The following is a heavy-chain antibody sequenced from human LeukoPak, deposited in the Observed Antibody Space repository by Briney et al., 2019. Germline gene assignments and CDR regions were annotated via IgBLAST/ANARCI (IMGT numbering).Heavy chain of an antibody. CDR3: AKGDCGGDCPIDY. V-gene: IGHV3-30*18. CDR2: ISYDGSNK. J-gene: IGHJ4*02. D-gene: IGHD2-21*02. CDR1: GFAFSSYG. Sequence: GGSLLLSCAASGFAFSSYGMHWVRRAPGKGREGVAVISYDGSNKYYTDSVKGRFTISRDNSKNTLYLQMNSLRAEDTAVYYCAKGDCGGDCPIDYWGQGTLVTVSS.